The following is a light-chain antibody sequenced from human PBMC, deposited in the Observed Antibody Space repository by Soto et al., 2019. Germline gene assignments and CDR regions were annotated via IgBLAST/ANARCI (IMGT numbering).Light chain of an antibody. CDR2: GAS. J-gene: IGKJ1*01. CDR1: QSVSSSY. V-gene: IGKV3-20*01. CDR3: QQYGRSPLT. Sequence: EIVLTQSPGTLSLSPGERATLSCRASQSVSSSYLAWYQQKPGQAPRLLIYGASSRATGIPDRFSGSGSGTDFTLTISRLEPEDFAVYYSQQYGRSPLTFGQGTKVEIK.